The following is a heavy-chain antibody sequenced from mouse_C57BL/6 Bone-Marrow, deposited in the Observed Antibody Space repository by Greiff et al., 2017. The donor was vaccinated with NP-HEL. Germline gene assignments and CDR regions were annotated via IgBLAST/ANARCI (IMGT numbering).Heavy chain of an antibody. Sequence: QVQLQQSGAELVKPGASVKISCKASGYTFTDYYINWVKQRPGQGLEWIGKIGPGSGSTYYNEKFKGKATLTADKSSSTAYMQLSSLTSEDSAVYFCDGIYYYGSRTGYFDVWGTGTTVTVSS. CDR1: GYTFTDYY. V-gene: IGHV1-77*01. CDR2: IGPGSGST. D-gene: IGHD1-1*01. CDR3: DGIYYYGSRTGYFDV. J-gene: IGHJ1*03.